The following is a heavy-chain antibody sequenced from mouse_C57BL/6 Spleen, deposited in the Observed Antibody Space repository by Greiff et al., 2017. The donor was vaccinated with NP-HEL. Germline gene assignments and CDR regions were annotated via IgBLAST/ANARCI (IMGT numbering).Heavy chain of an antibody. CDR2: IDPSDSYT. Sequence: QGQRQQSGAELVMPGASVKLSCKASGYTFTSYWMHWVKQRPGQGLEWIGEIDPSDSYTNYNQKFKGKSTLTVDKSSSTAYMQLSSLTSEDSAVYYCARVYYYGSSYGYYAMDYWGQGTSVTVSS. CDR1: GYTFTSYW. J-gene: IGHJ4*01. CDR3: ARVYYYGSSYGYYAMDY. D-gene: IGHD1-1*01. V-gene: IGHV1-69*01.